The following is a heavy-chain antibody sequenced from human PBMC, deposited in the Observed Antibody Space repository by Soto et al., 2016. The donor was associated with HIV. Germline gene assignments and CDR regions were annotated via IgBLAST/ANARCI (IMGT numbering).Heavy chain of an antibody. CDR3: ATRIGYSYGFYYFDS. V-gene: IGHV1-2*02. D-gene: IGHD5-18*01. J-gene: IGHJ4*02. CDR2: INPNSGGT. CDR1: GYAFTGYY. Sequence: QVQLGQSGAEMKKPGASVKVSCKASGYAFTGYYMHWVRQAPGQGLEWMGWINPNSGGTNYAQKFQGRVTMTRDTSISTAYMELSRLTSDDTAVYYCATRIGYSYGFYYFDSWGQGTLVTVSS.